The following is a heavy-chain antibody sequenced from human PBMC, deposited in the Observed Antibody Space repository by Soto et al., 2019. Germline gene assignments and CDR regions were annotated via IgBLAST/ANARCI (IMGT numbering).Heavy chain of an antibody. CDR1: GFTFSSYA. J-gene: IGHJ6*03. CDR3: AKGPGGGYCSSTSCPGEQQLTYYYYYMDV. D-gene: IGHD2-2*03. CDR2: ISGSGGST. V-gene: IGHV3-23*01. Sequence: GGSLRLSCAASGFTFSSYAMSWVRQAPGKGLEWVSAISGSGGSTYYADSVKGRFTISRDNSKNTLYLQMNSLRAEDTAVYYCAKGPGGGYCSSTSCPGEQQLTYYYYYMDVWGKGTTVTVSS.